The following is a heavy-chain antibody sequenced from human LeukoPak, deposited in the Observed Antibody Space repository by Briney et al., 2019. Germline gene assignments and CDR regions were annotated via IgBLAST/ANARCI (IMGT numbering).Heavy chain of an antibody. Sequence: GGSLRLSCAASGFTFSSYAMIWVRQAPGKGLEWVSSISGSGGSTYYADSVKGRCTISRDNSKNTLYLQMNSLRGEDTAVYYCARGGGQGSDYDILTGYYSDWYFDLWGRGTLVTVSS. CDR3: ARGGGQGSDYDILTGYYSDWYFDL. V-gene: IGHV3-23*01. D-gene: IGHD3-9*01. J-gene: IGHJ2*01. CDR1: GFTFSSYA. CDR2: ISGSGGST.